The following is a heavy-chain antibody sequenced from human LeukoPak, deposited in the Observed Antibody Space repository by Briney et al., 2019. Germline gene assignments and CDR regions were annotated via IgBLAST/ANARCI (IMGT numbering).Heavy chain of an antibody. D-gene: IGHD1-1*01. Sequence: GGSLRLSCAASGFTFSTYWMTRVRQAPGKGPEWVANIKEDGSATYYVDSVKGRFTISRDNAKKSLYLQMNSLRAEDTAVYYCARDSPGYLAYDSWGQGTLVTVSS. CDR2: IKEDGSAT. CDR3: ARDSPGYLAYDS. CDR1: GFTFSTYW. V-gene: IGHV3-7*04. J-gene: IGHJ4*02.